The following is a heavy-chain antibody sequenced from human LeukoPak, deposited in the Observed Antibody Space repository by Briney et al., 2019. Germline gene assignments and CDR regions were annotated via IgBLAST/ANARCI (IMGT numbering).Heavy chain of an antibody. CDR2: INHSGST. D-gene: IGHD6-13*01. Sequence: SETLSLTCAVYGGSFSGYYWSWIRQPPGKGLEWIGEINHSGSTNYNPSLKSRVTISVDTSKNQFSLKLSSVTAADTAVYYCASFNKEAAAGTGVSIWFDPWGQGTLVTVSS. V-gene: IGHV4-34*01. CDR3: ASFNKEAAAGTGVSIWFDP. J-gene: IGHJ5*02. CDR1: GGSFSGYY.